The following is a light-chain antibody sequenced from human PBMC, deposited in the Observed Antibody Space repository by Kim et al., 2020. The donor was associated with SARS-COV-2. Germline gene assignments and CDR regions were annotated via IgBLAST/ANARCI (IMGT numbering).Light chain of an antibody. CDR3: CSYAGSYPWV. Sequence: QSALTQPRSVSGSPGQSVTISCTGTSSDVGGYNYVSWYQQHPGEAPKLMIYDVSKRPSGVPDRFSGSKSGNTASLTISGLQAEDEADYYYCSYAGSYPWVFGGGTQLTVL. CDR2: DVS. J-gene: IGLJ3*02. CDR1: SSDVGGYNY. V-gene: IGLV2-11*01.